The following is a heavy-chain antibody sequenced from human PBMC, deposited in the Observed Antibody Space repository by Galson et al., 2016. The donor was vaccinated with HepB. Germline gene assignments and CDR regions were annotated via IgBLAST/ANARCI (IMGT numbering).Heavy chain of an antibody. CDR2: ISFDGSKK. CDR1: GFSFNTYG. CDR3: AKVRASGTECLWFDP. V-gene: IGHV3-30*18. Sequence: SLRLSCAASGFSFNTYGMHWVRQAPGKGPEWVAVISFDGSKKYYADSVKGRFIISRDDSKNTQYLQMNSLRGEDTAVYYCAKVRASGTECLWFDPRGQGALVTVSS. D-gene: IGHD6-13*01. J-gene: IGHJ5*02.